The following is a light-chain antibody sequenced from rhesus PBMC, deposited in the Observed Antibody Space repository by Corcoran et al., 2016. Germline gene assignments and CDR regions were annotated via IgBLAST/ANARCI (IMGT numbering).Light chain of an antibody. J-gene: IGKJ1*01. Sequence: DIQMTQSPSSLSASVGDRVTITCRASQAISIYLNWYQQKQGKPPKCRIYMASSPESGVPSRFSGGGSGTDFTLTISNLQTEDFATYYCLRYNSDPPTFGQGTKVEIK. V-gene: IGKV1-43*02. CDR2: MAS. CDR3: LRYNSDPPT. CDR1: QAISIY.